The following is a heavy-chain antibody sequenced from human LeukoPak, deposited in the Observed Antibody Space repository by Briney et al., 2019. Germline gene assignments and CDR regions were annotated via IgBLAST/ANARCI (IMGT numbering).Heavy chain of an antibody. CDR3: ARVEIDSSGYYYSGGWFDP. J-gene: IGHJ5*02. CDR1: GGSISSGGYY. Sequence: SETLSLTCTVSGGSISSGGYYWSWIRQPPGKGLEWIGYIYHSGSTYYNPSLKSRVTISVDRSKNQFSLKLSSVTAADTAVYYCARVEIDSSGYYYSGGWFDPWGQGTLVTVSS. D-gene: IGHD3-22*01. CDR2: IYHSGST. V-gene: IGHV4-30-2*01.